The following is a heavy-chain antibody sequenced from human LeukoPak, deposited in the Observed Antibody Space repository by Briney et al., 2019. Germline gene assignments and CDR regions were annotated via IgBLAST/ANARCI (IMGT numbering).Heavy chain of an antibody. V-gene: IGHV3-21*01. CDR3: ARTEMATIFEVGAIHY. CDR2: ISSSSSYI. J-gene: IGHJ4*02. CDR1: GFTFSSYS. D-gene: IGHD5-24*01. Sequence: GGSLRLSCAASGFTFSSYSMNWVRQAPGKGLEWVSYISSSSSYIYYADSVKGRFTISRDNAKNSLYLQMNSLRAEDTAVYYCARTEMATIFEVGAIHYWGQGTLVTVSS.